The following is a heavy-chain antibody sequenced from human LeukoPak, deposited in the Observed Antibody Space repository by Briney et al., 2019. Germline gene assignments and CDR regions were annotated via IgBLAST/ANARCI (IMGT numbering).Heavy chain of an antibody. J-gene: IGHJ4*02. Sequence: SETLSLTCTVSGGSISSYYWSWIRQPPGKGLEWIGYIYTSGSTNYNPSLKSRVTISVDTSKNQFSLNLSSVTAADTAVYYCARHWSYYYDSSGFDYWGQGTLVTVSS. CDR3: ARHWSYYYDSSGFDY. CDR1: GGSISSYY. D-gene: IGHD3-22*01. V-gene: IGHV4-4*09. CDR2: IYTSGST.